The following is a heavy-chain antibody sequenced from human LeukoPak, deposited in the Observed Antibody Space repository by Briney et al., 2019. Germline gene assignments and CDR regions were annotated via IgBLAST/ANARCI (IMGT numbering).Heavy chain of an antibody. V-gene: IGHV3-23*01. D-gene: IGHD3-22*01. CDR3: TRDRHNNNYDSRRPDQ. Sequence: PGGSLRLSCAASGFTFSSYAMSWARQAPGKGLEWVSAISGSGGSTYYADSVKGRFTISRDNSKNTLYLQMDSLKTEDSAVYYCTRDRHNNNYDSRRPDQWGQGTLVTVSS. CDR2: ISGSGGST. CDR1: GFTFSSYA. J-gene: IGHJ4*02.